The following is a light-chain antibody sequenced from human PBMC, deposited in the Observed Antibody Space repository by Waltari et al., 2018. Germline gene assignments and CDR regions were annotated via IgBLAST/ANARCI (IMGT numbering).Light chain of an antibody. CDR2: DVS. J-gene: IGLJ2*01. Sequence: QSALTQPRSVSGSPGQSVTISCTGTSSDVGGYNYVSWYQQHPGKAPKLMIYDVSKRPSAVPDRFSGSKSGNTASLTISGLQAEDEADYYCCSYAGSYTSRVFGGGTKLTVL. CDR3: CSYAGSYTSRV. V-gene: IGLV2-11*01. CDR1: SSDVGGYNY.